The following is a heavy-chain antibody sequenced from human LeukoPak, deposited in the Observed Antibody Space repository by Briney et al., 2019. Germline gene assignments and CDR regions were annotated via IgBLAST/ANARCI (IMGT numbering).Heavy chain of an antibody. D-gene: IGHD2-15*01. CDR3: ARQPTPQQGFCGGGSCSKFGY. V-gene: IGHV4-39*01. Sequence: PSETLSLTCTVSGGSISSNNYYWGWIRQPPGKGLEWIGSIYYSGSTYYNPSLKSRVTISVDTSKNQFSLKLSSVTAADTAVYYCARQPTPQQGFCGGGSCSKFGYWGQGTLVTVSS. J-gene: IGHJ4*02. CDR1: GGSISSNNYY. CDR2: IYYSGST.